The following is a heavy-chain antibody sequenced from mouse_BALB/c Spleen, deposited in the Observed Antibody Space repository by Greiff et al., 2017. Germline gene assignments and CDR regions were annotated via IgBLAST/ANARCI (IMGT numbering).Heavy chain of an antibody. CDR3: ARFDRFLYYAMDY. D-gene: IGHD2-14*01. CDR1: GYSITSDYA. J-gene: IGHJ4*01. V-gene: IGHV3-2*02. CDR2: ISYSGST. Sequence: EVKLQESGPGLVKPSQSLSLTCTVTGYSITSDYAWNWIRQFPGNKLEWMGYISYSGSTSYNPSLKSRISITRDTSKNQFFLQLNSVTTEDTATYYCARFDRFLYYAMDYWGQGTSVTVSS.